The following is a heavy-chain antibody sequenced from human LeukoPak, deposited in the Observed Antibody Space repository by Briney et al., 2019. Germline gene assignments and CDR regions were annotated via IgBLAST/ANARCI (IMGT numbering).Heavy chain of an antibody. Sequence: GGSLRLSCAASGFSFSNYWMHWVRQAPGKGLVWVSRINSDGSSTTYADSVRGRFTISRDNAKNTLYLQMNSLRAEDTAVYYCARDGVEFYNWFDPWGQGTLVTVSS. CDR3: ARDGVEFYNWFDP. J-gene: IGHJ5*02. CDR1: GFSFSNYW. D-gene: IGHD2-21*01. V-gene: IGHV3-74*01. CDR2: INSDGSST.